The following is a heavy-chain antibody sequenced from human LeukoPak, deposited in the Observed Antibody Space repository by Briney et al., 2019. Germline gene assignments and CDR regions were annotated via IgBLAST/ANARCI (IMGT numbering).Heavy chain of an antibody. J-gene: IGHJ6*04. CDR2: ISYNGRNK. CDR1: GFTFSTYA. Sequence: GGSLRLSCAASGFTFSTYAMHWVRQAPGKGLEWVAIISYNGRNKYYADSVKGRFTISRDNSKNTLYLEMNSLTAEDTAVYYCARDLATLGMDVWGKGTTVTVSS. CDR3: ARDLATLGMDV. V-gene: IGHV3-30*04. D-gene: IGHD5-12*01.